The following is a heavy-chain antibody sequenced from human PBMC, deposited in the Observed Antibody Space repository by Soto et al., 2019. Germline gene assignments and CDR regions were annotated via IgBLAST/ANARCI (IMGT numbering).Heavy chain of an antibody. CDR2: ISYDGSDK. CDR3: AKQHRITIFGVVIHGLYYGMDV. J-gene: IGHJ6*02. D-gene: IGHD3-3*01. CDR1: GFTFSSYA. V-gene: IGHV3-30-3*02. Sequence: GGSLRLSCAASGFTFSSYAMHWVRQAPGKGLEWVALISYDGSDKYYADSVKGRLTISRDNSKNTLYLQMDSLRAEDTAVYYCAKQHRITIFGVVIHGLYYGMDVWGQGTTVTVSS.